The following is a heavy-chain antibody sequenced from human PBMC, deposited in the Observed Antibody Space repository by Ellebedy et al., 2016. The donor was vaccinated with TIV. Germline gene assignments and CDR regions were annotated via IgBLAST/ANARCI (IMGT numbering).Heavy chain of an antibody. CDR2: IYYSGST. D-gene: IGHD1-14*01. CDR3: ARAGLITGNDY. CDR1: GGSISTTDYY. J-gene: IGHJ4*02. V-gene: IGHV4-31*03. Sequence: SETLSLXCTVSGGSISTTDYYWSWIRQHPGKGLEWIGYIYYSGSTYYAPSLESRVSISVDTSKNQFSLKLSSVTAADTAVYYCARAGLITGNDYWGQGFLVTVSS.